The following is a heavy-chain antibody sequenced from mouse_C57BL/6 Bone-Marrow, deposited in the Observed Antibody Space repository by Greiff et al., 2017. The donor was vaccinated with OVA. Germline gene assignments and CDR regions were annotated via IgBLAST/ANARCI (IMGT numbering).Heavy chain of an antibody. CDR2: IHPNSGST. V-gene: IGHV1-54*01. CDR1: GYAFTNYL. D-gene: IGHD1-1*01. J-gene: IGHJ1*03. CDR3: AKIYYYGSSPQYFDV. Sequence: QVQLKQSGAELVRPGTSVKVSCKASGYAFTNYLIEWVKQRPGQGLEWIGMIHPNSGSTNYNEKFKSKATLTVDKSSSTAYMQLSSLTSEDSAVYYCAKIYYYGSSPQYFDVWGTGTTVTVSS.